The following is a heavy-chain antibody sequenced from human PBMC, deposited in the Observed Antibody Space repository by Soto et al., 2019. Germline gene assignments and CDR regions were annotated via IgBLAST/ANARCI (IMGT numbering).Heavy chain of an antibody. CDR1: GGSISSYY. CDR2: IYYSGST. V-gene: IGHV4-59*01. D-gene: IGHD5-12*01. Sequence: SETLSLTCTVSGGSISSYYWSWIRQPPGKGLEWIGYIYYSGSTNYNPSLKSRVNISVDTSKNKFSLKLSSVTAADTAVYYCARWLQDHIRGAFAIWGQGTMVTVSS. CDR3: ARWLQDHIRGAFAI. J-gene: IGHJ3*02.